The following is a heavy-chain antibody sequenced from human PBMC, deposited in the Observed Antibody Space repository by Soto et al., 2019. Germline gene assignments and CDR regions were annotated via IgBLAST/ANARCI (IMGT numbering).Heavy chain of an antibody. Sequence: QITLKESGPTLVKPTQTLTLTCTFSGFSLSTSGVGVRRIRQPPGKALEWLALIYWDDDKRYSPSLKSRLTTTKDTCKTQVVLTMTNMDPVDTVTYYCALRRVVSGSSGWYGDYWGQGTLVTVSS. V-gene: IGHV2-5*02. CDR3: ALRRVVSGSSGWYGDY. CDR1: GFSLSTSGVG. D-gene: IGHD6-19*01. J-gene: IGHJ4*02. CDR2: IYWDDDK.